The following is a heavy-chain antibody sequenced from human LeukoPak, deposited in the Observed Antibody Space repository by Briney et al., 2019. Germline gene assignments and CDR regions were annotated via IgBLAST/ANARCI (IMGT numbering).Heavy chain of an antibody. V-gene: IGHV4-39*01. D-gene: IGHD6-19*01. CDR1: GGSISSDSYY. J-gene: IGHJ4*02. CDR2: IYYSGGT. Sequence: SETLSLTCTVSGGSISSDSYYWAWTRQPPGKGLEWIASIYYSGGTYYNPSLKSRVTISVDTSRNQFSLKLSSVTAADTAVYYCASLAVAGLSEGYWGQGTLVIVSS. CDR3: ASLAVAGLSEGY.